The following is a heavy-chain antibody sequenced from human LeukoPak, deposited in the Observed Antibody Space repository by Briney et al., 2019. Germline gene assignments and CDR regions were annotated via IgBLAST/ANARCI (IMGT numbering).Heavy chain of an antibody. D-gene: IGHD3-10*01. V-gene: IGHV3-15*01. J-gene: IGHJ3*02. CDR3: SRHILLWFGEPTYDAFDI. CDR1: GFTFSIYA. Sequence: GGSLRLSCAASGFTFSIYAMTWVRQAPGKGLEWVGRIKSKTDGGTTDYAAPVKGRFTISRDDSKNTAYLQMNSLKTEDTAVYYCSRHILLWFGEPTYDAFDIWGQGTMVTVSS. CDR2: IKSKTDGGTT.